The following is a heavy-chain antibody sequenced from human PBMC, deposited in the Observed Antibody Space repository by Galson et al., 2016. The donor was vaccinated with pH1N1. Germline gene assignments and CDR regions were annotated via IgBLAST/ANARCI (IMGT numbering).Heavy chain of an antibody. Sequence: SVKLSCTASGFSFSRHAINWVRQAPGQGLEWVGGIIPHFGIKNYAQNFQGRSTITADESTNTAYMELSRLRSEDTAVYYCGTAGFGAREFDYWGQGTLVTVSS. CDR2: IIPHFGIK. V-gene: IGHV1-69*13. D-gene: IGHD3-10*01. CDR3: GTAGFGAREFDY. CDR1: GFSFSRHA. J-gene: IGHJ4*02.